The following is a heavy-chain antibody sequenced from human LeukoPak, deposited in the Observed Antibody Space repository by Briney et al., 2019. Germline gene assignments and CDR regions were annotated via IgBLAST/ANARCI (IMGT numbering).Heavy chain of an antibody. CDR2: IYYSGST. J-gene: IGHJ4*02. V-gene: IGHV4-39*01. CDR1: GGSISSSSYY. D-gene: IGHD6-19*01. CDR3: ARRKYSSLYYFDY. Sequence: PSETLSLTCTVSGGSISSSSYYWGWIRQPPGKGLEWIGSIYYSGSTYYNPSLKSRVTISVDTSKNQFSLKLSSVTAADTAVYYCARRKYSSLYYFDYWGQGTLVTVSS.